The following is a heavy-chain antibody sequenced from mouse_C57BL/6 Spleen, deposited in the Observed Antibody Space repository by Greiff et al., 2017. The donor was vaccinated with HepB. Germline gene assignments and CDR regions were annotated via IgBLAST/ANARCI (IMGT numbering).Heavy chain of an antibody. CDR1: GFSLTSYG. D-gene: IGHD4-1*01. Sequence: VKLMESGPGLVAPSQSLSITCTVSGFSLTSYGVDWVRQSPGKGLEWLGVIWGVGSTNYNSALKSRLSISKDNSKSQVFLKMNSLQTDDTAMYYCASDLGGGGFAYWGQGTLVTVSA. CDR2: IWGVGST. CDR3: ASDLGGGGFAY. V-gene: IGHV2-6*01. J-gene: IGHJ3*01.